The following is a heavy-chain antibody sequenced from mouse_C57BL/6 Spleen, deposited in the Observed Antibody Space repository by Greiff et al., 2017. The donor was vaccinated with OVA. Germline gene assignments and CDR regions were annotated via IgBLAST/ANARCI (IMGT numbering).Heavy chain of an antibody. Sequence: EVKLMESGPELVKPGDSVKISCKASGYSFTGYFMNWVMQSHGKSLEWIGRINPYNGDTFYNQKFKGKATLTVDKSSSTAHMELRSLTSEDSAVYYCARYPLYYYGSSYDYWGQGTTLTVSS. CDR2: INPYNGDT. V-gene: IGHV1-20*01. D-gene: IGHD1-1*01. J-gene: IGHJ2*01. CDR1: GYSFTGYF. CDR3: ARYPLYYYGSSYDY.